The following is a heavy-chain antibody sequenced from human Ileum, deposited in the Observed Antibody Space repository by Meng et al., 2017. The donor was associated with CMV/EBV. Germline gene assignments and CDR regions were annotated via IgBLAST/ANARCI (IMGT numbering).Heavy chain of an antibody. V-gene: IGHV3-7*01. J-gene: IGHJ4*02. CDR2: IRQDGNEK. Sequence: GGSLRLSCAASGFTFNSYWMTWVRQAPGKGLEWVGNIRQDGNEKKYVDSVKGRFTISRDNAKNSLFLQMNSLRVEDTAVYYCARDASGASFDYWGQGTLVTVSS. D-gene: IGHD6-25*01. CDR3: ARDASGASFDY. CDR1: GFTFNSYW.